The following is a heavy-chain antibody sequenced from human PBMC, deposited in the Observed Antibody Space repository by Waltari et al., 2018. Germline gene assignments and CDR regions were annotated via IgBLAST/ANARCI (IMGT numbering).Heavy chain of an antibody. CDR2: INGDGDYR. Sequence: EVELVESGGGSVKPGGSLRLSCTASGFNFNTYWMHWFRQDPVNRLGPAPGTGLVWVSGINGDGDYRDFAASVKGRFTISRDNSKNTVYLQLSSLSAEDTADYYCGRAKKPVVGTITVDLWGQGSPVTVSS. D-gene: IGHD1-26*01. V-gene: IGHV3-74*01. CDR1: GFNFNTYW. J-gene: IGHJ5*02. CDR3: GRAKKPVVGTITVDL.